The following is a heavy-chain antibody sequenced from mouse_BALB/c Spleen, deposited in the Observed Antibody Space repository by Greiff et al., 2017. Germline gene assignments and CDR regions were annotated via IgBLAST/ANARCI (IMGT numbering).Heavy chain of an antibody. D-gene: IGHD3-1*01. V-gene: IGHV1S22*01. CDR1: GYTFTSYW. J-gene: IGHJ4*01. CDR3: TVRRALDY. Sequence: LQQPGSELVRPGASVKLSCKASGYTFTSYWMHWVKQRPGQGLEWIGNIYPGSGSTNYDEKFKSKATLTVDTSSSTAYMQLSSLTSEDSAVYYCTVRRALDYWGQGTSVTVSS. CDR2: IYPGSGST.